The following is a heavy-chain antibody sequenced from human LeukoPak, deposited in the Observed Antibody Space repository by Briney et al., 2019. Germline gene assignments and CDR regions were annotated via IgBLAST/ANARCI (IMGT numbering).Heavy chain of an antibody. J-gene: IGHJ2*01. CDR2: LWFDGSNT. V-gene: IGHV3-33*06. CDR1: GFTFSSYG. D-gene: IGHD3-22*01. Sequence: QPGRSLRLSCAASGFTFSSYGMHWVRRAPGKGLEWVAVLWFDGSNTYYADSVKGRFTISRDNSKNTLYLQMNSLRAEDTAVYYCAKDPYYYDSSDYLRDVRGYFDLWGRGTLVTVSS. CDR3: AKDPYYYDSSDYLRDVRGYFDL.